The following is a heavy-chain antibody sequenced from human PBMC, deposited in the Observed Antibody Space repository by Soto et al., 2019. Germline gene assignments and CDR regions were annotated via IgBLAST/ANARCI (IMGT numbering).Heavy chain of an antibody. V-gene: IGHV4-31*03. J-gene: IGHJ4*02. CDR3: ARSTKLKASSPYDY. CDR2: IYYSGST. D-gene: IGHD3-10*01. CDR1: GGSISSGGNY. Sequence: SETLSLTCTVSGGSISSGGNYWSWIRQHPGKGLEWIGYIYYSGSTYYNPSLKSRVTISVDTSKNQFSLKLSSVIAADTAVYYCARSTKLKASSPYDYWGQGTQVTVSS.